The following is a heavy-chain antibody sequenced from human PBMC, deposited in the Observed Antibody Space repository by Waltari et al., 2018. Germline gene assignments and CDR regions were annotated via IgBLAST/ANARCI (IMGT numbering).Heavy chain of an antibody. D-gene: IGHD2-8*02. CDR2: VSTSGDII. Sequence: EVQLVQSGGNLVQPGGSLRLSCAASGLTYSDYEMNWFRQAPGKGLEWVSYVSTSGDIISYADSVKGRFTISRDNAKNSLYLQMNSLRAEDTATYYCARDGGLGTGGKNDAFDIWGQGTMVTVSS. CDR1: GLTYSDYE. V-gene: IGHV3-48*03. CDR3: ARDGGLGTGGKNDAFDI. J-gene: IGHJ3*02.